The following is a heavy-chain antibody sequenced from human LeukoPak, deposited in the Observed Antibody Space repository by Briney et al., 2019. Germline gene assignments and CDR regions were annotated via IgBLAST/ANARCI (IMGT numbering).Heavy chain of an antibody. J-gene: IGHJ4*02. CDR2: ISGSGGST. Sequence: GGSLRLSCAASGFTYSSYAMSWVRQAPGKGLEWVSAISGSGGSTYYADSVKGRFTISRDNSKNTLYLQMNSLRAEDTAVYYCAKDRYCSSTSCHLLDYWGQGTLVTVSS. CDR1: GFTYSSYA. CDR3: AKDRYCSSTSCHLLDY. V-gene: IGHV3-23*01. D-gene: IGHD2-2*01.